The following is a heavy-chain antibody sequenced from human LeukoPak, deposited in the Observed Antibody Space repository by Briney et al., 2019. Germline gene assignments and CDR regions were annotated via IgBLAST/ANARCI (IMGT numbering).Heavy chain of an antibody. CDR1: GYTFTDYY. J-gene: IGHJ4*02. D-gene: IGHD2-15*01. V-gene: IGHV1-2*02. CDR2: INPHSGGT. Sequence: ASVTVSCKAPGYTFTDYYIHWVRQAPGQGLEWMGYINPHSGGTSSPQKFQGRVTMTTDASISTAYMELSRLTSDDTAVYYCAREGNGLLSKDLDYWGQGTLVTVSA. CDR3: AREGNGLLSKDLDY.